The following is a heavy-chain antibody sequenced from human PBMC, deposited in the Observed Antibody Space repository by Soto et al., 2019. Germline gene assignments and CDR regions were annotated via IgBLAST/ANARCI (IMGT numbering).Heavy chain of an antibody. J-gene: IGHJ6*02. CDR3: AHVLVVVANYGMDV. CDR1: GGSISGINW. CDR2: IYHSGST. V-gene: IGHV4-4*02. D-gene: IGHD2-15*01. Sequence: SETLSLTCAVSGGSISGINWLYWVRQPPGKGLEWIGEIYHSGSTHYNPSLKSRVTISVDKSKNQFSLNLSSVTAADTATYYCAHVLVVVANYGMDVWGQGTTVTVSS.